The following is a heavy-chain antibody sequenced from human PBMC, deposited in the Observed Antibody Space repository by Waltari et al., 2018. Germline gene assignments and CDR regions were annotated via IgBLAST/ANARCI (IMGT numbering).Heavy chain of an antibody. CDR3: ARQKKIRKVGWFDP. CDR1: GYTFSAYW. V-gene: IGHV5-51*01. Sequence: EVQLVQSGVEVRKSGESLQISCKASGYTFSAYWIGWLRQMPGKGLEWMGLIYGGDSDTRYNPSFQGQVTISVDRSTSTAYLQWSALQASDSATYYCARQKKIRKVGWFDPWGQGTLVSVSS. D-gene: IGHD3-16*01. CDR2: IYGGDSDT. J-gene: IGHJ5*02.